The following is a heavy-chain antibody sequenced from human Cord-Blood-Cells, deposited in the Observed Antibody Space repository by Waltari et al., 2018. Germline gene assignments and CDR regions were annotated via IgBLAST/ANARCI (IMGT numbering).Heavy chain of an antibody. CDR2: MNPNSGNT. CDR1: GYTFTSYD. D-gene: IGHD3-16*01. CDR3: ARAVRGYDTFDI. J-gene: IGHJ3*02. V-gene: IGHV1-8*01. Sequence: VQLVQSGDAVKTPGASVKVSCTASGYTFTSYDIYWVRQATGQGLEWMGWMNPNSGNTGYAQKFQGRVTMTRNTSISTAYMELSSLRSEDTAVYYCARAVRGYDTFDIWGQGTMVTVSS.